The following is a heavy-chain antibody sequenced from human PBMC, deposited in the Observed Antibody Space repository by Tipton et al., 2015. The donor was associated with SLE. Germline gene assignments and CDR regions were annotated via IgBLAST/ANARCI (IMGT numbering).Heavy chain of an antibody. CDR3: AREGDFGF. J-gene: IGHJ4*02. CDR2: LYRDGTT. Sequence: SLRLSCAASGFMFSSYVMYWVRQAPGKGLEGVSTLYRDGTTYYADSVKGRFTISRDNSRNTLYLQMNSLRPDDTATYHCAREGDFGFWGQGTLVTVSS. CDR1: GFMFSSYV. D-gene: IGHD2-21*01. V-gene: IGHV3-53*05.